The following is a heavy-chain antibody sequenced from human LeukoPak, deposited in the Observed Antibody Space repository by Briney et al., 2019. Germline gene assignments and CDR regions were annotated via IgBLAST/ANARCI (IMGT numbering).Heavy chain of an antibody. V-gene: IGHV3-48*02. CDR1: GLTFGDYA. CDR3: ASRDYFDH. CDR2: ITADSGTT. J-gene: IGHJ4*02. Sequence: PGRSLRLSCTASGLTFGDYAMNWVRQAPGKGLEWVSYITADSGTTYYADSVKGRFTISRDNAKNSLYLQMNSLRDEDTAVYYCASRDYFDHWGQGTLVTVSS.